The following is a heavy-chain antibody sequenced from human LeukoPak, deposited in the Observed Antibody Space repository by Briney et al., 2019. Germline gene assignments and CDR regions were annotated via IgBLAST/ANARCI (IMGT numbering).Heavy chain of an antibody. J-gene: IGHJ1*01. D-gene: IGHD2-2*01. V-gene: IGHV3-21*01. CDR2: ISHSGYDI. Sequence: GGSLRLSCAASGFTFSRYSMNWVRQAPGKGLEWVSSISHSGYDIYYADSVKGRFTISRDNSKNTLYLQMNSLRAEDTAVYYCATYSSSNGREFQYWGQGTLVTVSS. CDR1: GFTFSRYS. CDR3: ATYSSSNGREFQY.